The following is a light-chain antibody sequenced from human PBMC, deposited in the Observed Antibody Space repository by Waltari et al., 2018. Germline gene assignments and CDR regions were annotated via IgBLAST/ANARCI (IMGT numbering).Light chain of an antibody. CDR3: QQYNNWPPWT. J-gene: IGKJ1*01. V-gene: IGKV3-15*01. Sequence: EIVMTQSPAPLSVSPGARATLSCRASQSVSSNLAWYQQKPGQAPRLPIYGASTRATGIPARFSGSGSGTEFTLTISSLQSEDIAVYYCQQYNNWPPWTFGQGTKVEIK. CDR1: QSVSSN. CDR2: GAS.